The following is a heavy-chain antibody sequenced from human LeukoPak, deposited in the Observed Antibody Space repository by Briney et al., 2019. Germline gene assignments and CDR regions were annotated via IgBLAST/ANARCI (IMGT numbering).Heavy chain of an antibody. CDR2: INGRGGST. Sequence: GGSLRLSCAASGFTFSNYAMSWVRQAPGKGLEWVSSINGRGGSTYYADSVKGRFTISRDNSKNTLYLQMNSLRAEDTAIYYCAKGELLWFGELFNFDYWGQGTLVTVSS. CDR1: GFTFSNYA. J-gene: IGHJ4*02. V-gene: IGHV3-23*01. CDR3: AKGELLWFGELFNFDY. D-gene: IGHD3-10*01.